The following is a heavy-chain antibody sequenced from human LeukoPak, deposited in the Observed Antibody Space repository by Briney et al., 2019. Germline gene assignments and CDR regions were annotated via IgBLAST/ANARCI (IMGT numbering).Heavy chain of an antibody. J-gene: IGHJ4*02. CDR2: MSANGGST. D-gene: IGHD4/OR15-4a*01. Sequence: GGSLRLSCSASGLTFISYAMDWVRQAPGKGLEYVSGMSANGGSTYYADSVKGRFTISRDNSKNTLYRQMSSLRAEDTAVYYCVKNLGASGDHWGQGTLGTVSS. V-gene: IGHV3-64D*06. CDR1: GLTFISYA. CDR3: VKNLGASGDH.